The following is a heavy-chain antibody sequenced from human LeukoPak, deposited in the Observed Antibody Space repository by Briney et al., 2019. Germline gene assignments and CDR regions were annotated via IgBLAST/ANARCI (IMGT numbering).Heavy chain of an antibody. CDR3: ARDSSGSSGYYGY. CDR1: GGSIGYYY. V-gene: IGHV4-59*01. J-gene: IGHJ4*02. Sequence: PSETLSLTCTVSGGSIGYYYWSWIRQPPGKGLEWIGNFYYSGSPNYNPSLKSRVTISIDTSKNQFSLKLSAVTAADTAVYYCARDSSGSSGYYGYWGQGTLVTDSS. CDR2: FYYSGSP. D-gene: IGHD3-22*01.